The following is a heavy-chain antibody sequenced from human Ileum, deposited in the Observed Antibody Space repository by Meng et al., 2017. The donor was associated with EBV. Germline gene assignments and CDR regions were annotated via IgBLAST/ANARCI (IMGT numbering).Heavy chain of an antibody. CDR3: AHKSVLEGFHS. CDR1: GFSLSSSGMA. CDR2: IFWDDAK. Sequence: QITLKEPAPSLVKPTQALTLTCTFSGFSLSSSGMAVGWIRQPPGKALEWLALIFWDDAKRYNPSLSSRLTITKDTSKNQVVLTMTNMDPVDTATYFCAHKSVLEGFHSWGQGTLVTVSS. D-gene: IGHD1-1*01. V-gene: IGHV2-5*02. J-gene: IGHJ4*02.